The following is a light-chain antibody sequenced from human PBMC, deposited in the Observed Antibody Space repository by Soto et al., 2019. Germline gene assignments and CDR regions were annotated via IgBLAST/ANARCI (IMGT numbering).Light chain of an antibody. J-gene: IGKJ1*01. V-gene: IGKV3-15*01. CDR2: GAS. Sequence: ENVLTQTPGTLSLSPGERATLSCRASQSISSKLAWYQQKPGQAPRLLIFGASSRATGIPARFSGSGSGTEFTLTINSLQSEDFAVYYCQQYDNWPRTFGQGTKVDIK. CDR1: QSISSK. CDR3: QQYDNWPRT.